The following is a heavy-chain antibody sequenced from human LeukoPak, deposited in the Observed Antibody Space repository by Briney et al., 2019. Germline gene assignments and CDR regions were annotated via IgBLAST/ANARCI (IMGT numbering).Heavy chain of an antibody. J-gene: IGHJ4*02. CDR1: GGSFSSHY. Sequence: PSDTLSLTCTVYGGSFSSHYWAWIRQPPGKGLEWIGEINPAGGTNYNPSLKSRVTMSIDTSKNHFSLKLSSVTAADTAVYYCVTRTDWGQGTLVTVSP. CDR2: INPAGGT. CDR3: VTRTD. V-gene: IGHV4-34*01. D-gene: IGHD1-14*01.